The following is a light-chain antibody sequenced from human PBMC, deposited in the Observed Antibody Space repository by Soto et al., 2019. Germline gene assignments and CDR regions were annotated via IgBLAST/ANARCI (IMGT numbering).Light chain of an antibody. Sequence: EIVMTQSPAILSVSPGERATLSCRASQSVSSYSAWYQQKPGQAPRLLIYDASTRATGIPARFSGSGSGTEFTLTISSLQSEDFAVYYCQQYNNWPSLTFGGGTKVEIK. CDR2: DAS. CDR1: QSVSSY. J-gene: IGKJ4*01. CDR3: QQYNNWPSLT. V-gene: IGKV3-15*01.